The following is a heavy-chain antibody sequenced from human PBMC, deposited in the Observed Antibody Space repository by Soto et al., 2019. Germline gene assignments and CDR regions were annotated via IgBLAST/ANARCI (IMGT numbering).Heavy chain of an antibody. Sequence: QVQLQESGPGLVKPSETLSLTCTVSGGSISSYYWSWIRQPPGKGLEWIGYIYYSGSTNYNPSLKSRVTISVDTSKNQFSLKLSSVTAADTGVYYCARQLEYWGQGTLVTVSS. D-gene: IGHD3-3*01. J-gene: IGHJ4*02. CDR2: IYYSGST. CDR3: ARQLEY. V-gene: IGHV4-59*01. CDR1: GGSISSYY.